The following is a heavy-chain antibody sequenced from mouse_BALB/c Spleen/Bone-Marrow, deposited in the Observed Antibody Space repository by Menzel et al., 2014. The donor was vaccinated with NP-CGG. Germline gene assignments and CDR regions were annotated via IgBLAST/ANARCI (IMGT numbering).Heavy chain of an antibody. CDR3: AGDDHYAMDY. CDR2: IRNKANGYTT. J-gene: IGHJ4*01. CDR1: GFTFTDYY. V-gene: IGHV7-3*02. Sequence: EVKVVESGGGLVQPGGSLRLSCAPSGFTFTDYYMSWVRQPPGKALEWLVFIRNKANGYTTEYSASVKGRFTISRDNSQSILYLQMNTLRAEDSATYYCAGDDHYAMDYWGQGTSVTVSS.